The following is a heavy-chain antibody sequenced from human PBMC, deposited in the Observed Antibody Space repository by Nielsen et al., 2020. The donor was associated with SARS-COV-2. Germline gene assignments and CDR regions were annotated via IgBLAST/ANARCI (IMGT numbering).Heavy chain of an antibody. Sequence: ASVKVSCKASGYSFTNYGISWVRQAPGQGLEWMGIINPSGGSTSYAQKFQGRVTMTRDTSTSTVYMELSSLRSEDTAVYYCASGGVTTNKNPYYYYGMDVWGQGTTVTVSS. CDR2: INPSGGST. J-gene: IGHJ6*01. V-gene: IGHV1-46*01. CDR3: ASGGVTTNKNPYYYYGMDV. CDR1: GYSFTNYG. D-gene: IGHD4-17*01.